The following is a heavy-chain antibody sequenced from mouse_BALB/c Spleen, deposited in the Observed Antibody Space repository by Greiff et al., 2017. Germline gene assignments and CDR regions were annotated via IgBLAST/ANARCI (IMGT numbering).Heavy chain of an antibody. CDR1: GFNFKDTY. Sequence: EVQLQQSGAELVKPGASVKLSCTASGFNFKDTYMHWVKQRPEQGLEWIGRIDPANGNTKYDPKFQGKATITADTSSNTAYLQLSSLTSEDTAVYYCARRGSYAMDYWGQGTSVTVSS. J-gene: IGHJ4*01. D-gene: IGHD1-1*01. V-gene: IGHV14-3*02. CDR2: IDPANGNT. CDR3: ARRGSYAMDY.